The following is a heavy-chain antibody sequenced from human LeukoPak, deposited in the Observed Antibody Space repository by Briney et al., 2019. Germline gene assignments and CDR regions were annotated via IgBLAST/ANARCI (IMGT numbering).Heavy chain of an antibody. V-gene: IGHV1-18*01. CDR1: GYTFTSYG. CDR2: ISTYNGNT. D-gene: IGHD4/OR15-4a*01. Sequence: ASVKVSCKASGYTFTSYGISWVRQAPGQGLEWMGWISTYNGNTNYAQKLQGRVTMTTDTSTSTAYMELRSLRSDDTAVYYCARDVGADSPNWFDPWGQGTLVTVSS. CDR3: ARDVGADSPNWFDP. J-gene: IGHJ5*02.